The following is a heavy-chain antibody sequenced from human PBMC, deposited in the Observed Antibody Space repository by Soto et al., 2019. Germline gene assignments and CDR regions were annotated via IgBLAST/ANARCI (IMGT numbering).Heavy chain of an antibody. CDR2: ISYDGSNK. D-gene: IGHD1-1*01. CDR1: GFTFSNYG. J-gene: IGHJ6*02. Sequence: QVQLVESGGGVVQPGRSLRLSCAASGFTFSNYGMHWVRQAPGKGLEWVAVISYDGSNKYYADSVKGRFTISRDNSKNTLCLQMNSLRAEDTAVYYCAKAPHSWNDLYYGMDVWGQGTTVTVSS. CDR3: AKAPHSWNDLYYGMDV. V-gene: IGHV3-30*18.